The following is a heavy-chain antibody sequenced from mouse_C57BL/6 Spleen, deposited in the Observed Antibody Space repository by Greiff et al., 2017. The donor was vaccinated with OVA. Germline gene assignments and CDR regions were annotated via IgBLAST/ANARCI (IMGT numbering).Heavy chain of an antibody. CDR2: ILPGSGST. V-gene: IGHV1-9*01. J-gene: IGHJ4*01. CDR3: ARGYYAYAMDY. CDR1: GYTFTGYW. Sequence: VQLQQSGAELMKPGASVKLSCKATGYTFTGYWIAWVKQRPGHGLEWIGAILPGSGSTNYNDKFKGKATFTADTSTNTTYMQLSSLTTEDAAIDYCARGYYAYAMDYWGQGTSVTVSS. D-gene: IGHD2-3*01.